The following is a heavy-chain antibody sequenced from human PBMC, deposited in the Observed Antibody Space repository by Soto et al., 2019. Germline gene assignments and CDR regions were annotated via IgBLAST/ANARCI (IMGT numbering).Heavy chain of an antibody. D-gene: IGHD2-8*01. CDR3: ARLHCTNPGCAPPAP. CDR2: IYYSGTS. Sequence: SETLSLTCTVSGGPISDDTYYWGWIRQPPGKGLEWIGSIYYSGTSSYNPSLESRVTMSVDTSKKQLSLRLRSVTATDTAVYYCARLHCTNPGCAPPAPGANGTLVTVSS. V-gene: IGHV4-39*01. CDR1: GGPISDDTYY. J-gene: IGHJ5*02.